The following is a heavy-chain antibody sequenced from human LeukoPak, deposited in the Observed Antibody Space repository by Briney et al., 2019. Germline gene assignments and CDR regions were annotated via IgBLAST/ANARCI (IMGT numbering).Heavy chain of an antibody. Sequence: AETLSLTCTVSGGSISSSSYYWGWIRQPPGKGLEWIGSIYYSGSTYYNPSLKSRVTISVDTSKNQFSLKLSSVTAADTAVYYFARQREQLVKRIDYWGQGTLVTVSS. V-gene: IGHV4-39*01. CDR2: IYYSGST. CDR1: GGSISSSSYY. CDR3: ARQREQLVKRIDY. J-gene: IGHJ4*02. D-gene: IGHD6-13*01.